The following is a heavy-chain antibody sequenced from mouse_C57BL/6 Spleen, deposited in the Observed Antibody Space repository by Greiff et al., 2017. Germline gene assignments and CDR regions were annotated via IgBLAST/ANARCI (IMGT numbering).Heavy chain of an antibody. CDR3: ANYYGSSYFDY. D-gene: IGHD1-1*01. CDR2: INTSSGYT. J-gene: IGHJ2*01. Sequence: QVQLKESGAELARPGASVKMSCKASGYTFTSYTMHWVQPRPGQGLEWIGYINTSSGYTKYNQKFKDKATLTADKSSSTAYMQLSSLTSEDSAVYYCANYYGSSYFDYWGQGTTLTVSS. CDR1: GYTFTSYT. V-gene: IGHV1-4*01.